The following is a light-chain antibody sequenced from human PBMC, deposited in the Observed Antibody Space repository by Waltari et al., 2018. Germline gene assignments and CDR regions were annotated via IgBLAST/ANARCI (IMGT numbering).Light chain of an antibody. Sequence: SYVLTQPPSVSVAPGQTARITCGGNNIGIQSVHWYQQKPGQAPVLVVYDNSDRPSGIPERFSGSNSGNTATLTISRVEAGDEAAYYCQVWLIASDLWVFGGGTKLTVL. CDR2: DNS. V-gene: IGLV3-21*02. J-gene: IGLJ3*02. CDR1: NIGIQS. CDR3: QVWLIASDLWV.